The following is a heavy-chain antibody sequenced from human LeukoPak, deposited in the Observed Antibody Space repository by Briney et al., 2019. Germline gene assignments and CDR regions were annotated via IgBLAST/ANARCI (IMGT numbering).Heavy chain of an antibody. D-gene: IGHD3-10*01. CDR3: ARGNRPYGEHEAFDI. CDR2: INYGGST. CDR1: GGSISSSSYY. V-gene: IGHV4-39*07. J-gene: IGHJ3*02. Sequence: SETLSLTCTVSGGSISSSSYYWGWIRQPPGKGLEWIGSINYGGSTNYNPSLQSRVTISVDTSKNQFSLKVSSVSAADTAVYYCARGNRPYGEHEAFDIWGHGTTVTVSP.